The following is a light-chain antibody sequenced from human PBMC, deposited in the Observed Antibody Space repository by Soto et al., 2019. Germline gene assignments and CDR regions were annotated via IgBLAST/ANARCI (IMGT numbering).Light chain of an antibody. V-gene: IGLV2-23*03. Sequence: QSALTQPASVSGSPGQSITISCTGTSSDVGSYNLVSWYQQHPGKAPKLMIYEGSKRASGVSNRFSGSKSGNTASLTISGLQAEDEADYYCCSYAGSSTFEVFGGGTQLTVL. CDR3: CSYAGSSTFEV. CDR1: SSDVGSYNL. CDR2: EGS. J-gene: IGLJ2*01.